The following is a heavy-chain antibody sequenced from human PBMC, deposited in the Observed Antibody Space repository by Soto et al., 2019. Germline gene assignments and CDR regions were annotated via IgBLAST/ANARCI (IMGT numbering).Heavy chain of an antibody. CDR1: GYSFTSYW. CDR2: IDPSDSYT. J-gene: IGHJ4*02. V-gene: IGHV5-10-1*01. CDR3: ARQSYYDSSGYTDFDY. Sequence: GGALKISCKGPGYSFTSYWISWVRQMPGKSLEWMGRIDPSDSYTNYSPSFQGHVTISADKSISTAYLQWSSLKASDTAMYYCARQSYYDSSGYTDFDYWGQGSLVTVSS. D-gene: IGHD3-22*01.